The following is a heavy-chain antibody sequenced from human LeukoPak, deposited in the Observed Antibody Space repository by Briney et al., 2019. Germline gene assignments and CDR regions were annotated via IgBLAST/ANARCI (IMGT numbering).Heavy chain of an antibody. CDR1: GGSISSYY. J-gene: IGHJ6*02. Sequence: SETLSLTCTVSGGSISSYYWSWIRQPPWKGLEWIGYIYYSGSTNYNPSLKSRVTISVDTSKNQFSLKLSSVTAAGTAVYYCARLGYSSSWSLDYYYGMDVWGQGTTVTVSS. V-gene: IGHV4-59*01. CDR2: IYYSGST. CDR3: ARLGYSSSWSLDYYYGMDV. D-gene: IGHD6-13*01.